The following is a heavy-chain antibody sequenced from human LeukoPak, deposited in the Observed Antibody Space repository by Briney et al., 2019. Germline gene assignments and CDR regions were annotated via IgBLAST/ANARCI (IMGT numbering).Heavy chain of an antibody. CDR1: RFTFSSYE. D-gene: IGHD3-10*01. V-gene: IGHV3-48*03. J-gene: IGHJ4*02. Sequence: GGSLRLSCASSRFTFSSYEMNWVRQAPGKGLEWVSYISSSGGTRYYADSVKGRFTISRDNAKNSLHLQMSSLRAEDTAVYYCAREGGSGNFYRGYFDYWGQGSLVTVSS. CDR3: AREGGSGNFYRGYFDY. CDR2: ISSSGGTR.